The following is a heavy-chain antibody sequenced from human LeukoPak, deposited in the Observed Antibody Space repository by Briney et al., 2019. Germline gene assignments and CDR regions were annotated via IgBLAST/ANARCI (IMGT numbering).Heavy chain of an antibody. Sequence: SETLSLTCTVSGGSISSSSDYWGWVRQPPGRGLEWIGRIHYTGITYYNPTLESQLTISVDTSKNQFSLKLSSVTAADTAVFYCVRIAADHPKNYFHYGMDVWGQGTTVTVSS. CDR3: VRIAADHPKNYFHYGMDV. CDR1: GGSISSSSDY. CDR2: IHYTGIT. V-gene: IGHV4-39*01. J-gene: IGHJ6*02. D-gene: IGHD6-25*01.